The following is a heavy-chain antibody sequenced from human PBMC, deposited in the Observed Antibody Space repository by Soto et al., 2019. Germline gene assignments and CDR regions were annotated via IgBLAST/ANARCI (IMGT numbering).Heavy chain of an antibody. J-gene: IGHJ3*02. D-gene: IGHD1-26*01. Sequence: TLSLTCTIPRTSICSTRRNWAWTSKPPGKGLELIASINYSGTTFYNPSLKSRVTLSVDTSKNQFALKLSSVTAAETAVYYCARHGITGSYYDAFDIWGQGTMVS. CDR1: RTSICSTRRN. CDR2: INYSGTT. CDR3: ARHGITGSYYDAFDI. V-gene: IGHV4-39*01.